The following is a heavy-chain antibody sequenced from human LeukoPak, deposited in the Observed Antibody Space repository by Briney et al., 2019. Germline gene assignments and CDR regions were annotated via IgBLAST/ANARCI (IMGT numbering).Heavy chain of an antibody. D-gene: IGHD2-15*01. V-gene: IGHV4-34*01. J-gene: IGHJ4*02. CDR1: GGSFSGYY. Sequence: PSETLSLTCAVYGGSFSGYYWSWIRQPPGKGLEWIGEINHSGSNNYNSPLKSRVTISVDTSKNQFSLKLSSVTAADTAVYYCARTRVMGGSCYDYWGQGTLVTVSS. CDR3: ARTRVMGGSCYDY. CDR2: INHSGSN.